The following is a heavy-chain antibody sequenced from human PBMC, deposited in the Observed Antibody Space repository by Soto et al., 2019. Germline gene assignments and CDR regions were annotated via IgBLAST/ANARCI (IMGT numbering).Heavy chain of an antibody. V-gene: IGHV6-1*01. CDR2: TYYRSKWYN. CDR1: GDSVSSNSAA. D-gene: IGHD2-8*01. J-gene: IGHJ6*02. CDR3: ARDPFAWTDCTNGVCRRDYYYYYGMDV. Sequence: PSQTLSLTCAISGDSVSSNSAAWNWIRQSPSRGLEWLGRTYYRSKWYNDYAVSVKSRITINPDTSKNQFSLQLNSVTPEDTAVYYCARDPFAWTDCTNGVCRRDYYYYYGMDVWGQGTTVTVSS.